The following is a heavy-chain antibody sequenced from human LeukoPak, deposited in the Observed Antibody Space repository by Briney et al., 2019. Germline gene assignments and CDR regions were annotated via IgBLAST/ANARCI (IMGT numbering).Heavy chain of an antibody. V-gene: IGHV5-51*01. D-gene: IGHD6-13*01. CDR1: GYTFTNYW. CDR2: IYPGDSDT. CDR3: ARRSYSSSWYFHS. J-gene: IGHJ4*02. Sequence: GESLKISCKGSGYTFTNYWIAWVRQMPGKGLEWMGIIYPGDSDTRYSPSFQGQVTISADKSLSTAYLQWGSLMASDTAMYYCARRSYSSSWYFHSWGQGTLVTVSS.